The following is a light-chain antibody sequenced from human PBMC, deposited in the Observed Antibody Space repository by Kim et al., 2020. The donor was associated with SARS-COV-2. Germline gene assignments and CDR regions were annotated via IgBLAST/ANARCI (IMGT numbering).Light chain of an antibody. J-gene: IGLJ3*02. CDR2: YDS. CDR1: NIGSKS. CDR3: QVWDSSSDHPGWV. Sequence: KTARITCGGNNIGSKSVHWYQQKPGQAPVLVIYYDSDRPSGIPERFSGSNSGNTATLTISRVEAGDEADYYCQVWDSSSDHPGWVFGGGTQLTVL. V-gene: IGLV3-21*04.